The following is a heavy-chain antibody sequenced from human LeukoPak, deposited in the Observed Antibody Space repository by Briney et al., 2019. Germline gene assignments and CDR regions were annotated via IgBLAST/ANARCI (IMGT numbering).Heavy chain of an antibody. CDR1: GGSISSYY. V-gene: IGHV4-4*07. J-gene: IGHJ6*02. CDR2: IYTSGST. Sequence: PSETLSLTCTVSGGSISSYYWSWIRQPAGKGLEWIGRIYTSGSTNYNPSLKSRVTMSVDTSMNQFSLKLSSVTAADTAVYYCARGIGELFSGYGMDVWGQGTTVTVSS. D-gene: IGHD3-10*01. CDR3: ARGIGELFSGYGMDV.